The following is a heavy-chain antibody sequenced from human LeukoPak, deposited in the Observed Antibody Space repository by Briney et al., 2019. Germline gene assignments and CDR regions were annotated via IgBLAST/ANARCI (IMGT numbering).Heavy chain of an antibody. CDR1: GGTFSSYA. D-gene: IGHD6-19*01. J-gene: IGHJ4*02. CDR3: ARDTAVAGTFDY. V-gene: IGHV1-69*13. Sequence: GASVKVSCKASGGTFSSYAISWVRQAPGQGLEWMGGIIPIFGTANYAQKFQGRVTITADESTSTAYMELSSLRSEDTVVYYCARDTAVAGTFDYWGQGTLVTVSS. CDR2: IIPIFGTA.